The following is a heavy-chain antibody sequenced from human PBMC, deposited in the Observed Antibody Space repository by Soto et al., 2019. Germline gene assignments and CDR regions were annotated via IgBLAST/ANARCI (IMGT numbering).Heavy chain of an antibody. Sequence: QVQLVQSGAEVKKPGASVKVSCKASGYTFTSYYMHWVRQAPGQGLEWMGIINPSGGSTSYAQKFQGRVTMTRDTSTSTVYMELSSLRSEDTAVYYCARSGYCSGGSCYFGVVDWGQGTLVTVSS. CDR1: GYTFTSYY. J-gene: IGHJ4*02. D-gene: IGHD2-15*01. CDR2: INPSGGST. V-gene: IGHV1-46*01. CDR3: ARSGYCSGGSCYFGVVD.